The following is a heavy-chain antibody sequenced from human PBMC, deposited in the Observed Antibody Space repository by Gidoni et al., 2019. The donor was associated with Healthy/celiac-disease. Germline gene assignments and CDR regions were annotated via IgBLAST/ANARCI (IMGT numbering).Heavy chain of an antibody. CDR2: ISESGGRT. D-gene: IGHD3-16*01. CDR3: AKVTSRDYANYDGLDV. J-gene: IGHJ6*02. V-gene: IGHV3-23*01. Sequence: EVQLLESGGGLVQPGGSLRLSCAASGFTFRSYAMSWVRQAPGKGLEWVSGISESGGRTDYADSVKGRFTSSRDNSKNTLYLQMNSLRAEDKAVYYCAKVTSRDYANYDGLDVWGQGTTVTVSS. CDR1: GFTFRSYA.